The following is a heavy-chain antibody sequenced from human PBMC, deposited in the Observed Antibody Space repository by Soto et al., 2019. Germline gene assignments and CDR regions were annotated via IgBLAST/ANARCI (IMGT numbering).Heavy chain of an antibody. CDR2: ISYDGSNK. Sequence: QVQLVESGGGVVQPGRSVRLSCAASGFTFSSYGRHWVRQAPGKGLEWVAVISYDGSNKYYADSVKGRFTISRDNSKNTLYLQMNSLRAEDTAVYYCAIIAVAGTSRDYWGQGTLVTVSS. J-gene: IGHJ4*02. CDR3: AIIAVAGTSRDY. V-gene: IGHV3-30*03. CDR1: GFTFSSYG. D-gene: IGHD6-19*01.